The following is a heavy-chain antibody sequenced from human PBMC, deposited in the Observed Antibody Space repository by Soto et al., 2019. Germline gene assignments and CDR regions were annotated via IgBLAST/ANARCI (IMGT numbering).Heavy chain of an antibody. CDR3: ARELSLSAYVKWYYGMDV. Sequence: ASVKVSCKASGYTFTGYYIYWVRQAPGEGLEWMAWINPNTGGTNYAQRFQGRVTLTRDTSISTAYMELSGLRSDDTVVYYCARELSLSAYVKWYYGMDVWGQGTTVTVS. CDR1: GYTFTGYY. V-gene: IGHV1-2*02. CDR2: INPNTGGT. J-gene: IGHJ6*02. D-gene: IGHD1-26*01.